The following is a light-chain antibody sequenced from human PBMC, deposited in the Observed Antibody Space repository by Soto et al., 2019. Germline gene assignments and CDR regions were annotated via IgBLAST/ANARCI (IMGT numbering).Light chain of an antibody. J-gene: IGKJ5*01. CDR1: QNILSN. CDR2: GAS. V-gene: IGKV3-15*01. Sequence: EIVLTQSPGTLSLSPGERATLSCRASQNILSNLAWYQQKPGQAPRLLIYGASTRATGIPARFSGSGSGTEFTLTISSLQSEDFAVYYCQQYNNWPPTFGQGTRLEIK. CDR3: QQYNNWPPT.